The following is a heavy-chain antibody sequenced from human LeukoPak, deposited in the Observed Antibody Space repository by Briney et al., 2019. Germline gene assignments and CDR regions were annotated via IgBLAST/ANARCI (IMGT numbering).Heavy chain of an antibody. V-gene: IGHV4-4*07. CDR2: IYSMRTT. Sequence: PSETLSLTCTVSSGSINSYFWGWVRQAPGKGLEWIGRIYSMRTTHYNPSLKSRVTMSIDTSTNQFSLNLRSVTAADTAMYYCGRQGYTASYYFVDYWSRGTLVVVS. CDR1: SGSINSYF. CDR3: GRQGYTASYYFVDY. D-gene: IGHD1-26*01. J-gene: IGHJ4*02.